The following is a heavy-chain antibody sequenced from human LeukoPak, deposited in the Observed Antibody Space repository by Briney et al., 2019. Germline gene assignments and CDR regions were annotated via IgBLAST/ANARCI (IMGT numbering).Heavy chain of an antibody. J-gene: IGHJ5*02. D-gene: IGHD3-10*01. CDR2: IDGRRGTI. CDR1: GFNFEPYH. V-gene: IGHV3-21*01. Sequence: GGSLRLSCGASGFNFEPYHMHWLRQAPGKGLEWVSSIDGRRGTIYYADAVQGRFTISRDNAKDSLFLQMNSLRAEDAAIYFCARETYYSGSGSGGWLDPWGQGSLVTVSS. CDR3: ARETYYSGSGSGGWLDP.